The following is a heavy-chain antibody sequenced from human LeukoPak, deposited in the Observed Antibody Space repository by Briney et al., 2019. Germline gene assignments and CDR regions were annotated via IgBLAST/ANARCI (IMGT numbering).Heavy chain of an antibody. Sequence: GGTLRLTCAASGFTFDDYGMSWVRQAPGKGLERVSGINWNGGSTGYADSVKGRFTISRDNAKNSLYLQMNSLRAEDTAVYYCAKGGQESGRFFDHWGQGTLVTVSS. V-gene: IGHV3-20*04. CDR3: AKGGQESGRFFDH. J-gene: IGHJ4*02. CDR1: GFTFDDYG. D-gene: IGHD1-26*01. CDR2: INWNGGST.